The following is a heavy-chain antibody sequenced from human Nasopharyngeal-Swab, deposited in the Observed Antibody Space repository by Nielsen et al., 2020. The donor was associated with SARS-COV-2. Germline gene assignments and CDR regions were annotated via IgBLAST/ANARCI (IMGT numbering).Heavy chain of an antibody. CDR2: ISYDGSNK. V-gene: IGHV3-30*04. CDR1: GFTFSSYA. J-gene: IGHJ6*03. Sequence: GGSLRPSCAASGFTFSSYAMHWVRQAPGKGLEWVAVISYDGSNKYYADSVKGRFTISRDNSKNTLYLQMNSLRAEDTAVYYCASPLGFDWLQHVDYYYYMDVWGKGTTVTVSS. D-gene: IGHD3-9*01. CDR3: ASPLGFDWLQHVDYYYYMDV.